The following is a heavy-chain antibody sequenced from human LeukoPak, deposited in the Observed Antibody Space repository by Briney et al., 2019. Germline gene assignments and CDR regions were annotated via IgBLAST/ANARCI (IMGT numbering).Heavy chain of an antibody. Sequence: ASVKVSCKASGYTFTSYGISWVRQAPGQGLEWMGWISAYNGNTNYAQKLQGRVTMTTDTSTSTAYMELRGLRSDDTAVYYCVYDSSGYVDYWGQGTLVTVSS. CDR3: VYDSSGYVDY. D-gene: IGHD3-22*01. J-gene: IGHJ4*02. CDR2: ISAYNGNT. V-gene: IGHV1-18*01. CDR1: GYTFTSYG.